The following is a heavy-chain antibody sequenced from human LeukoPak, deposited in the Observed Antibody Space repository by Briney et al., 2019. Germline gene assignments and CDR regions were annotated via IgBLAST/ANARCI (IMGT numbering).Heavy chain of an antibody. J-gene: IGHJ4*02. CDR3: AREYSSGWYYFDF. Sequence: SETLSLTCTVSGGSISSYYWSWIRQPPGKGLEWIGYIYYSGSTNYNPSLKSRVTMSVDTSKNQFSLKLSSVTAADTAVYYCAREYSSGWYYFDFWGQGTLVTVSS. CDR1: GGSISSYY. V-gene: IGHV4-59*12. CDR2: IYYSGST. D-gene: IGHD6-19*01.